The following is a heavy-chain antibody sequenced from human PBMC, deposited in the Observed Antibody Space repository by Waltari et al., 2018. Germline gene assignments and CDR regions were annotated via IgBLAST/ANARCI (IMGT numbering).Heavy chain of an antibody. CDR3: ARSQGLGVRGVWPPFY. Sequence: QVQLVQSGAEVKKPGASVKVSCKASGYTFTSYAMHWVRQAPGQRLEWMGWINAGNGNTKYSQEFQGRVTITRDTAASTAYMELSSLRSEDMAVYYCARSQGLGVRGVWPPFYWGQGTLVTVSS. CDR1: GYTFTSYA. J-gene: IGHJ4*02. CDR2: INAGNGNT. V-gene: IGHV1-3*03. D-gene: IGHD3-10*01.